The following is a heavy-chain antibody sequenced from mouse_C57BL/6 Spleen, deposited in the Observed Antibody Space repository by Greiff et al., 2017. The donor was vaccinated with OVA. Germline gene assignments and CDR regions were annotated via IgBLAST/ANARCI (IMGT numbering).Heavy chain of an antibody. V-gene: IGHV1-52*01. CDR2: IDPSDSET. D-gene: IGHD1-1*01. J-gene: IGHJ4*01. Sequence: QVQLQQPGAELVRPGSSVKLSCKASGYTFTSYWMHWVKQRPIQGLEWIGNIDPSDSETHYNQKFKDKATLTVDKSSSTAYMQLSSLTSEDSAVYYCASNYGSSPDAMDYWGQGTSVTVSS. CDR1: GYTFTSYW. CDR3: ASNYGSSPDAMDY.